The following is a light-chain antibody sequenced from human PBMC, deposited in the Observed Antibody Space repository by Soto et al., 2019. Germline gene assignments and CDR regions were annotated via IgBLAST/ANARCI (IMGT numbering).Light chain of an antibody. CDR2: EGS. CDR1: SSDVGSYNL. V-gene: IGLV2-23*03. CDR3: CSYAGSSTFFRV. Sequence: QSALTQPASVSGSPGQSITISCTGTSSDVGSYNLVSWYQQHPGKAPKLMIYEGSKRPSGVSNRFSGSKSGNTASLTISGLQAEDEADYYCCSYAGSSTFFRVFGGGTQLTVL. J-gene: IGLJ3*02.